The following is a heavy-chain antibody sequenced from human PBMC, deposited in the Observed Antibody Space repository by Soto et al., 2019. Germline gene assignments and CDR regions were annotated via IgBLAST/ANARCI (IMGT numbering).Heavy chain of an antibody. CDR2: IIPIFGTA. CDR3: ARDLAEVYSSGWYYYYYGMDV. Sequence: SVKVSCKASGGTFSSYAISWVRQAPGQGLEFMGGIIPIFGTANYAQKFQGRVTITADESTSTAYMELSSLRSEDTAVYYCARDLAEVYSSGWYYYYYGMDVWGQGTTVTVSS. V-gene: IGHV1-69*13. D-gene: IGHD6-19*01. J-gene: IGHJ6*02. CDR1: GGTFSSYA.